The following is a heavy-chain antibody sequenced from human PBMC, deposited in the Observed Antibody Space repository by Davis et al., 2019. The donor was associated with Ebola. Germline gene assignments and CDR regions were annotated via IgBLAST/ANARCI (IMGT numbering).Heavy chain of an antibody. D-gene: IGHD3-22*01. Sequence: ASVKVSCKASGYTFNSYFIHWVRQAPGQGLEWMGIINPSGGSTTYAQKFQGRVTMTRDTSISAAYMELSRLRSDDTAVYYCARSLNPSSALDYWGQGTLVTVSS. V-gene: IGHV1-2*02. CDR1: GYTFNSYF. J-gene: IGHJ4*02. CDR3: ARSLNPSSALDY. CDR2: INPSGGST.